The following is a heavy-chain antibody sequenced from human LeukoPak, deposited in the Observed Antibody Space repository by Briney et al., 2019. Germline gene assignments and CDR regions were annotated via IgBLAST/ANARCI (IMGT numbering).Heavy chain of an antibody. D-gene: IGHD3-3*01. CDR3: AGRITKKYYDFWSGFYYMDV. Sequence: SEALSLTCAVSGYSISSGYYWGWIRQPPGKGLEWIGSIYHSGSTYYNPSLKSRVTISVDTSKNQFSLKLSSVTAADTAVYYCAGRITKKYYDFWSGFYYMDVWGKGTTVTVSS. J-gene: IGHJ6*03. V-gene: IGHV4-38-2*01. CDR1: GYSISSGYY. CDR2: IYHSGST.